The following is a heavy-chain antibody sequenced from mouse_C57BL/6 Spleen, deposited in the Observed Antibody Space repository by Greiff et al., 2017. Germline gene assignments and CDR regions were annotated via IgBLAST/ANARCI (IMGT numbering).Heavy chain of an antibody. CDR3: ARSGTTVSYAMDY. Sequence: VQLQQSGPELVKPGASVKISCKASGYAFSSSWMNWVKQRPGKGLEWIGRIYPGDGDTNYNGKFKGKATLTADKSSSTAYMQLSSLTSEDTAVYFCARSGTTVSYAMDYWGQGTSVTVSS. V-gene: IGHV1-82*01. CDR2: IYPGDGDT. J-gene: IGHJ4*01. CDR1: GYAFSSSW. D-gene: IGHD1-1*01.